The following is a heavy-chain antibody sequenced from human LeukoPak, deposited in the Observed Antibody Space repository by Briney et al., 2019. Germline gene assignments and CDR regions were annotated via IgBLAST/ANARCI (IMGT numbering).Heavy chain of an antibody. J-gene: IGHJ4*02. CDR3: AKDLLNYYGSGSYYNPTPFDY. CDR1: GFTLSSYA. CDR2: ISGSGGST. Sequence: PGGSLRLSCAASGFTLSSYAMSWVRQATGKGLEWVSAISGSGGSTYYADSVKGRFTISRDNSKNTLYLQMNSLRAEDTAVYYCAKDLLNYYGSGSYYNPTPFDYWGQGTLVTVSS. D-gene: IGHD3-10*01. V-gene: IGHV3-23*01.